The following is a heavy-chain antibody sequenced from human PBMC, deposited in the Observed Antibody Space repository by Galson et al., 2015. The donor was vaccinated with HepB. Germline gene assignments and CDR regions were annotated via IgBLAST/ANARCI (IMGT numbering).Heavy chain of an antibody. D-gene: IGHD6-19*01. J-gene: IGHJ6*02. CDR2: ISSSSSTI. CDR3: ARDSASGYSNGWYPLGGMDV. CDR1: GFTFSDYY. V-gene: IGHV3-11*01. Sequence: SLRLSCAASGFTFSDYYMSWIRQAPGKGLEWVSYISSSSSTIYYADSVKGRFTISRDNAKNSLYLQMNSLRAEDTAVYYCARDSASGYSNGWYPLGGMDVWGQGTTVTVSS.